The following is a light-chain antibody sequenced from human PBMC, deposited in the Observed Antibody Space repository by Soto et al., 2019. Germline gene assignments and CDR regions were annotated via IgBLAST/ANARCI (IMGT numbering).Light chain of an antibody. V-gene: IGLV2-23*01. CDR3: CSFASSSTFYV. CDR2: EGS. J-gene: IGLJ1*01. CDR1: SSDVGSSNL. Sequence: QSALTQPASVSGSPGQSITISCTGTSSDVGSSNLVSWYQQYPGKAPKLIIYEGSRRPSGVSGRFSGSKSGNTASLTISGLQAEDEADYYCCSFASSSTFYVFVTGTKVTVL.